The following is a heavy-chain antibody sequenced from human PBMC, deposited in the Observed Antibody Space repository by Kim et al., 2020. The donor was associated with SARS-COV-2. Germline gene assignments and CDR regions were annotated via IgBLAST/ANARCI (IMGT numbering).Heavy chain of an antibody. J-gene: IGHJ5*02. Sequence: ASVKVSCKASGYTFTSYGISWVRQAPGQGLEWMGWISAYNGNTNYAQKLQGRVTMTTDTSTSTAYMELRSLRSDDTAVYYCARDPRLRAYSPVYSYDVGFDPWGQGTLVTVSS. CDR2: ISAYNGNT. CDR1: GYTFTSYG. CDR3: ARDPRLRAYSPVYSYDVGFDP. V-gene: IGHV1-18*01. D-gene: IGHD5-18*01.